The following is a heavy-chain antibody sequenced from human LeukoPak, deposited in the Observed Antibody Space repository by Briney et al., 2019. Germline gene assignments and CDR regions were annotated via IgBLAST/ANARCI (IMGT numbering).Heavy chain of an antibody. Sequence: GGSLRLSCAASGFTFGDYYMSWIRQAPGKGLEWVSYISSSSSYTNYADSVKGRFTISRDNAKNSLYLQMNSLRAEDTAVYYCARDDTSCSSTSCRYGMDVWGQGTTVTVSS. J-gene: IGHJ6*02. D-gene: IGHD2-2*01. CDR1: GFTFGDYY. CDR3: ARDDTSCSSTSCRYGMDV. V-gene: IGHV3-11*05. CDR2: ISSSSSYT.